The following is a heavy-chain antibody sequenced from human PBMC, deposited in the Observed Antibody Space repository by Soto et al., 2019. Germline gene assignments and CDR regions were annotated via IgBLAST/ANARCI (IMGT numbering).Heavy chain of an antibody. CDR1: GFTFSDYY. Sequence: PGGSLRLSCAASGFTFSDYYMSWIRPAPGKGLEWVSYISSSGSTIYYADSVKCRFTISRDNAKNSLYLQMNSLRAEDTAVYYCARDALRPGETYDSSGYYALGAFDIWGQGTMVTVSS. CDR3: ARDALRPGETYDSSGYYALGAFDI. CDR2: ISSSGSTI. D-gene: IGHD3-22*01. J-gene: IGHJ3*02. V-gene: IGHV3-11*01.